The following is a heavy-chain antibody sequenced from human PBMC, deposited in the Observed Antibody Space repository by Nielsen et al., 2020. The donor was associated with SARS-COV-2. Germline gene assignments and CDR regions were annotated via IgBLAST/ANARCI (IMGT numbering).Heavy chain of an antibody. V-gene: IGHV1-46*01. CDR1: GYTFVSFY. CDR3: ARDSGTGVDY. J-gene: IGHJ4*02. D-gene: IGHD1-26*01. CDR2: ISPSGGGT. Sequence: ASVKVSCKASGYTFVSFYILWVRQAPGQGLESMGIISPSGGGTTYAQNFQGRVTMTRDTSTSTVYMELSSLRSEDTAVYYCARDSGTGVDYWGQGSLVTVSS.